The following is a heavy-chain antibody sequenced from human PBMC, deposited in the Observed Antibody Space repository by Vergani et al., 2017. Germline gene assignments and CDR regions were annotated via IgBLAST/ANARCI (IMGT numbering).Heavy chain of an antibody. Sequence: QVQLVQSGAEVMKPGSSVKVSCKASGGTFSSYAISWVRQAPGQGLEWMGRIIPIFGTANYAQKFQGRVTITADESTSTAYMELSSLRSEDTAVYYCARVTYDSSGYNHGPAEYFQHWGQGTLVTVSS. J-gene: IGHJ1*01. V-gene: IGHV1-69*18. CDR2: IIPIFGTA. CDR1: GGTFSSYA. D-gene: IGHD3-22*01. CDR3: ARVTYDSSGYNHGPAEYFQH.